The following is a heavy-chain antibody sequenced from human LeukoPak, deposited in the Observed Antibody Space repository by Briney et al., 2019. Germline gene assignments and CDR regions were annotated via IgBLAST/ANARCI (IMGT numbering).Heavy chain of an antibody. CDR2: IRSSSNTI. CDR3: ARDPEALDY. J-gene: IGHJ4*02. Sequence: PGGSLRLSCAASGFTFSSYSMNWVRQAPGKGLEWVAYIRSSSNTIYYADSVKGRFTISRDNAKNSLYLQMNSLRAEDTAVYYCARDPEALDYWGQGTLVTVSS. CDR1: GFTFSSYS. V-gene: IGHV3-48*01.